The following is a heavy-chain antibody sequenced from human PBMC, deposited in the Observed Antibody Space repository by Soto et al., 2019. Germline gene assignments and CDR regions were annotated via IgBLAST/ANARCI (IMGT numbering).Heavy chain of an antibody. Sequence: GASVKVSCMASGYSFTRYGIAWARQAPGQGLEWMGWINTYNGNTNYAQNLQGRVTLTTDTSTSTAYMELTSLRSNDTAIYYCAMVDVYVTPSPQDVWGQGTTVTVS. CDR1: GYSFTRYG. CDR2: INTYNGNT. J-gene: IGHJ6*02. V-gene: IGHV1-18*01. D-gene: IGHD3-16*01. CDR3: AMVDVYVTPSPQDV.